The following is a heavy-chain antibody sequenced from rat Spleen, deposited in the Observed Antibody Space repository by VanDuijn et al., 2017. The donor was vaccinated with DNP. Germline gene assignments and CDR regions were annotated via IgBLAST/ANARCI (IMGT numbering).Heavy chain of an antibody. CDR3: VRWNSGHFDY. V-gene: IGHV5-22*01. J-gene: IGHJ2*01. CDR2: IGSPAYAP. D-gene: IGHD4-3*01. CDR1: GFTFSAYY. Sequence: EVQLVESGGGLVQPGRSLKLSCAASGFTFSAYYMAWVRQAPARGLEWVAYIGSPAYAPYYTDYVKGRFTNSRDNAKSTLYLQMNSLRFEDMATYYCVRWNSGHFDYWGQGVMVTVSS.